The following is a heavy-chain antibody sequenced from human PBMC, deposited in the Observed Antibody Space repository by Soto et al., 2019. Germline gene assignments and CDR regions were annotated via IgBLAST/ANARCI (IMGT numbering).Heavy chain of an antibody. J-gene: IGHJ5*02. D-gene: IGHD6-25*01. CDR3: ARQAILQRRKDPFDP. CDR2: IYYSGST. Sequence: SETLSLTCTVSGGSISSGSYYWGWIRQPPGKGLEWIGSIYYSGSTYYNPSLKSRVTISVDTSKNQFSLKLSSVTAADTAVYYCARQAILQRRKDPFDPWGQGTLVTVS. CDR1: GGSISSGSYY. V-gene: IGHV4-39*01.